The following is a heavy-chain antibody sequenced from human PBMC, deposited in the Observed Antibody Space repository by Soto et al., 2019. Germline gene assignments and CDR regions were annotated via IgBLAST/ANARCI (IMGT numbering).Heavy chain of an antibody. CDR2: IYYSGST. CDR3: ARVKGVGATWIPYYFDY. V-gene: IGHV4-31*03. CDR1: GGSISSGGYY. D-gene: IGHD1-26*01. Sequence: QVQLQESGPGLVKPSQTLSLTCTVSGGSISSGGYYWSWIRQHPGKGLEWIGYIYYSGSTYYNPSLKSRVTISVDTSKNQFSLKLSSVTAADTAVYYCARVKGVGATWIPYYFDYWGQGTLVTVSS. J-gene: IGHJ4*02.